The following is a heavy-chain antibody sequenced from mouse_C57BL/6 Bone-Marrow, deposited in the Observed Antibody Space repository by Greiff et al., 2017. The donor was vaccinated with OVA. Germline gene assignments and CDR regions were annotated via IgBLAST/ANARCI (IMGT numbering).Heavy chain of an antibody. D-gene: IGHD2-4*01. CDR1: GYTFTSYW. CDR2: IHPNSGST. CDR3: ARGRLRRDRAMDY. V-gene: IGHV1-64*01. Sequence: QVQLQQPGAELVKPGASVKLSCKASGYTFTSYWMHWVKQRPGQGLEWIGMIHPNSGSTNYNEKFTSKATLTVDKSSSTAYMQLSSLTSEDSAVYYCARGRLRRDRAMDYWGQGTSVTVSS. J-gene: IGHJ4*01.